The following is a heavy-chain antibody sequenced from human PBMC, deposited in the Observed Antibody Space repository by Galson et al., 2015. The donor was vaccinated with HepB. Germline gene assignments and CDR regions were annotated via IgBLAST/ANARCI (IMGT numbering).Heavy chain of an antibody. D-gene: IGHD2-2*01. Sequence: SVKVSCKVSGYTLTELSMHWVRQAPGKGLEWMGGFDPEDGETIYAQKFQGRVTKTEDTSTDTAYMELSSLRSEDTAVYYCATVAGSLPAAIRSGGWYFDLWGRGTLVTVSS. CDR2: FDPEDGET. J-gene: IGHJ2*01. CDR1: GYTLTELS. CDR3: ATVAGSLPAAIRSGGWYFDL. V-gene: IGHV1-24*01.